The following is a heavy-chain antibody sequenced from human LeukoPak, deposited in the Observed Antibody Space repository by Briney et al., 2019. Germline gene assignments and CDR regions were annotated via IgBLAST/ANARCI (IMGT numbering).Heavy chain of an antibody. CDR1: GGSISSSSYY. J-gene: IGHJ5*02. CDR2: IYYSGST. D-gene: IGHD6-13*01. V-gene: IGHV4-39*01. Sequence: NPSETLSLTCTVSGGSISSSSYYWGWIRQPPGKGLEWIGSIYYSGSTYYNPSLKSRVTISVDTSKNQFSLKLSSVTAADTAVYYCAPLKYSSSWPLGNWFDPWGQGTLVTVSS. CDR3: APLKYSSSWPLGNWFDP.